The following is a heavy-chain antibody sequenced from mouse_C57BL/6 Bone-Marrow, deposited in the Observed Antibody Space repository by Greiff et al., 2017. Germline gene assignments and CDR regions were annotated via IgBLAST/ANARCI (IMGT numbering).Heavy chain of an antibody. CDR1: GFSFTSYG. CDR3: AKHVYYGSSSWFAY. CDR2: IWGGGST. J-gene: IGHJ3*01. V-gene: IGHV2-9*01. D-gene: IGHD1-1*01. Sequence: QVQLKESGPGLVAPSQSLSITCTVSGFSFTSYGVHWVRQPPGQGLEWLGVIWGGGSTNYNSALMSRLTIRKYNSKSQVFLKMSSLQTHDTAMYYCAKHVYYGSSSWFAYWGQGTLVTVS.